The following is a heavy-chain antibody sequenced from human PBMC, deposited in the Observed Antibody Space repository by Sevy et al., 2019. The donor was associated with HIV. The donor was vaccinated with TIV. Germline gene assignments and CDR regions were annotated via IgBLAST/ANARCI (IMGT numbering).Heavy chain of an antibody. CDR2: ISGSASVS. CDR3: ARDRSPSFDGTVHFDL. Sequence: GGSLRLSCAASGFTFSSYVMNWVRQAPGKGLEWVAGISGSASVSYYADSVTGRFIISRDNSKNTLYLQMNSLRAEDTAIYYCARDRSPSFDGTVHFDLWGQGTLVTVSS. D-gene: IGHD3-3*01. J-gene: IGHJ4*02. CDR1: GFTFSSYV. V-gene: IGHV3-23*01.